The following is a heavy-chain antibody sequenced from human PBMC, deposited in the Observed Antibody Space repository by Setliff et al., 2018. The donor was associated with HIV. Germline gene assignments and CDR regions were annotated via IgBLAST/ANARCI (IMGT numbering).Heavy chain of an antibody. CDR1: GYTFTGYY. J-gene: IGHJ3*02. CDR3: ATKVYCTNGVCLDAFDI. V-gene: IGHV1-2*06. CDR2: IIPNSGAT. Sequence: PRPSVKVSCKASGYTFTGYYMHWVRQAPGQGLEWMGRIIPNSGATNYAQKFQGRVTMTRDTSISTAYMELSRLRSDDTAVYYCATKVYCTNGVCLDAFDIWGQGTMVTVSS. D-gene: IGHD2-8*01.